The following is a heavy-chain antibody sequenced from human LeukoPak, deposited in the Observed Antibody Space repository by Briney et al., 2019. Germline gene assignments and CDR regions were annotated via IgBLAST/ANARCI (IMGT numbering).Heavy chain of an antibody. V-gene: IGHV1-2*02. J-gene: IGHJ4*02. CDR1: GYTFTANY. Sequence: ASVKVSCKASGYTFTANYMHWVRQAPGQGLEWMGWINPRSGGTNYGEKFRGRVTMTRDTSITTAYMELSSLRSDDTAVYYCARGSGTSWFDYWGQGTLVTVSS. D-gene: IGHD2-2*01. CDR2: INPRSGGT. CDR3: ARGSGTSWFDY.